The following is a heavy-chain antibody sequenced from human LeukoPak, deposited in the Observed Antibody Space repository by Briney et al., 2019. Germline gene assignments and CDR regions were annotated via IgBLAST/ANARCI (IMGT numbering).Heavy chain of an antibody. CDR2: VSRFGGTT. J-gene: IGHJ5*02. CDR1: GFTFDSYA. CDR3: VKHVGSRWSNNRFDP. D-gene: IGHD6-13*01. V-gene: IGHV3-23*01. Sequence: GGSLRLSCAASGFTFDSYAMSWVRQAPGKGLEWVSAVSRFGGTTYYADSAKGRFTISRDNSNDTVYLQMNSLRVGDTALYYCVKHVGSRWSNNRFDPWGQGTLVTVS.